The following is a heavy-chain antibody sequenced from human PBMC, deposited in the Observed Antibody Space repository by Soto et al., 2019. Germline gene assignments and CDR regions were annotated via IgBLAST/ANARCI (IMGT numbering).Heavy chain of an antibody. CDR1: GFPFSSYW. Sequence: HPGGALRLSCAASGFPFSSYWMTWVRQSPGKGLEWVANIKHDGSEKYYVDSVKGRFTISRGNARNSVFLEMKSLRAEDTAVYSCVRDRSGRSVEGSDYSGQGTLVTVSS. CDR2: IKHDGSEK. CDR3: VRDRSGRSVEGSDY. J-gene: IGHJ4*02. D-gene: IGHD1-26*01. V-gene: IGHV3-7*01.